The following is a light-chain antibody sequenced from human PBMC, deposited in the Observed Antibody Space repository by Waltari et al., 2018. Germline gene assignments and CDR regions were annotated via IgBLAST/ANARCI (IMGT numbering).Light chain of an antibody. Sequence: DMQMTQSPLSLSASVGDKVTITCRASQTVASYLAWYQQKPGKPPKVLIYGASILPSGVPSRFSGSGSVTDFTLTINGLQPEDVGTYYCQRYLNAPYTFGPGTKVEIK. V-gene: IGKV1-27*01. CDR1: QTVASY. CDR3: QRYLNAPYT. J-gene: IGKJ2*01. CDR2: GAS.